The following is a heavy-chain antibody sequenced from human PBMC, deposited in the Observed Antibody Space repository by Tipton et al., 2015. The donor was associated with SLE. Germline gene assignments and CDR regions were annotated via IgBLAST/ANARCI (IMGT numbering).Heavy chain of an antibody. Sequence: TLSLTCAVSGYSISSGYYWGWIRQPPGKGLEWIGYVYYSGSTYYNPSLKSRVTISVDTSKNQFSLKLSSVTAADTAVYYCARDLGAPVPFDIWGQGTMVTVSS. J-gene: IGHJ3*02. CDR1: GYSISSGYY. CDR3: ARDLGAPVPFDI. V-gene: IGHV4-38-2*02. CDR2: VYYSGST.